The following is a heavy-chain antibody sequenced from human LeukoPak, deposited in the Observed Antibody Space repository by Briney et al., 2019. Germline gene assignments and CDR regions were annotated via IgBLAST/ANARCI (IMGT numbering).Heavy chain of an antibody. V-gene: IGHV1-24*01. Sequence: ASVKVSCKVSGYTLTELSMHWVRQAPGKGLEWMGGFDPKEGERVYAQNFQGRFTMTEDTSSGTAYMELNSLRSEDTAVYYCTTREIVVEPAQTSMVRGVLWRSDFWGHGTLVTVSP. CDR3: TTREIVVEPAQTSMVRGVLWRSDF. CDR2: FDPKEGER. J-gene: IGHJ4*01. CDR1: GYTLTELS. D-gene: IGHD3-10*01.